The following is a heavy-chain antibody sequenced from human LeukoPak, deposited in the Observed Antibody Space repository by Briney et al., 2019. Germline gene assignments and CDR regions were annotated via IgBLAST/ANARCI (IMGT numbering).Heavy chain of an antibody. CDR3: ARITGTTNYYYYMGV. Sequence: GGSLRLSCAASGFSFGDNTINWVRQAPGRGLEWVGFIRRRSAGGTTDYAASVKGRFIISRDDSKSIAYLQMNSLDIEDTAVYFCARITGTTNYYYYMGVWGKGTTVTVSS. CDR2: IRRRSAGGTT. D-gene: IGHD1-7*01. V-gene: IGHV3-49*04. CDR1: GFSFGDNT. J-gene: IGHJ6*03.